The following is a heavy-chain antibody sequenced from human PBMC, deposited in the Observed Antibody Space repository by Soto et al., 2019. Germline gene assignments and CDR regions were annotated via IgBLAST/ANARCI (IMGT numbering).Heavy chain of an antibody. CDR2: IGTAGDT. CDR3: AVSVSEVYAFVI. Sequence: GGSLRLSCAASGFTFSSYDMHWVRQATGKGLEWVSAIGTAGDTYYPGSVKGRFTISRENAKNSLYLQMNSLRAGDTAVYYCAVSVSEVYAFVIWGQGTMVTVSS. CDR1: GFTFSSYD. J-gene: IGHJ3*02. D-gene: IGHD3-3*01. V-gene: IGHV3-13*01.